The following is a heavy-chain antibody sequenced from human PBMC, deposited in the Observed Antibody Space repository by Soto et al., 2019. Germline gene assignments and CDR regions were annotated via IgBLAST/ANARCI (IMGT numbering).Heavy chain of an antibody. CDR2: ISHSGIT. CDR3: ARVRYDRSGFDH. V-gene: IGHV4-4*02. D-gene: IGHD3-22*01. J-gene: IGHJ4*02. Sequence: QVQLQESGPGLVRPSGALSVTCAVSGDSISRSHWWSWVHQSPGKGLEWIGKISHSGITNYNPSPKSRVTISGDKSKNQLSLKLTSVTAADTAVYYCARVRYDRSGFDHWGQGTLVSVSS. CDR1: GDSISRSHW.